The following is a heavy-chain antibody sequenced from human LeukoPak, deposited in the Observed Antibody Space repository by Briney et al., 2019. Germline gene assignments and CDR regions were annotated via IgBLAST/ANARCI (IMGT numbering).Heavy chain of an antibody. J-gene: IGHJ4*02. CDR1: GYTFTSYY. Sequence: GASVKVPCKASGYTFTSYYMHWVRQAPGQGLEWMGIINPSGGSTSYAQKLQGRVTMTRDTSTSTVYMELSSLRSEDTAVYYCARGSIQHYFDYWGQGTLVTVSS. D-gene: IGHD5-18*01. CDR2: INPSGGST. CDR3: ARGSIQHYFDY. V-gene: IGHV1-46*01.